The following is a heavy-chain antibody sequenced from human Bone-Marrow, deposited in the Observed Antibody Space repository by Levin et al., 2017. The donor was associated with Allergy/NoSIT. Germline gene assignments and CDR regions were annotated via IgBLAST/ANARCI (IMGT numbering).Heavy chain of an antibody. CDR3: ARGLGGYSYGIDY. J-gene: IGHJ4*02. V-gene: IGHV4-34*01. D-gene: IGHD5-18*01. CDR1: GGSFRGSY. CDR2: INHSGST. Sequence: SQTLSLPCAVYGGSFRGSYWSWIRQPPGKGLEWIGEINHSGSTNYNPSLKSRVTISVDTSKNQFSLKLSSVTAADTAVYYCARGLGGYSYGIDYWGQGTLVTVSS.